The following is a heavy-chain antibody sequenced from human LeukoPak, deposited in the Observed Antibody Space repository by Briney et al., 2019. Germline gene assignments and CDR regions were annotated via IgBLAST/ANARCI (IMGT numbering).Heavy chain of an antibody. CDR3: ARGRCRNSGCRPYFDY. Sequence: SETLSLTCAVYGGSFSDYYWSWIRQPPRKGLEWIGYIYYSESTNYNPSLKSRVTISTDTSKSQFSLNLRSVTAEDTGIYYCARGRCRNSGCRPYFDYWGQGTQVTVSS. CDR2: IYYSEST. J-gene: IGHJ4*02. D-gene: IGHD2/OR15-2a*01. CDR1: GGSFSDYY. V-gene: IGHV4-59*01.